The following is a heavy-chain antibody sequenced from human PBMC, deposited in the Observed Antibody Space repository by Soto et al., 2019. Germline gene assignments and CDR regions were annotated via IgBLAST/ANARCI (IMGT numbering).Heavy chain of an antibody. CDR2: ISSSSSYI. D-gene: IGHD6-6*01. J-gene: IGHJ6*02. Sequence: PGGSLRLSCAASGFTFSSYSMNWVRQAPGKGLEWVSSISSSSSYIYYADSVKGRFTISRDNAKNSLYLQMNSLRAEDTAVYYCARVTIAARLTDVWGQGTTVTVSS. V-gene: IGHV3-21*01. CDR1: GFTFSSYS. CDR3: ARVTIAARLTDV.